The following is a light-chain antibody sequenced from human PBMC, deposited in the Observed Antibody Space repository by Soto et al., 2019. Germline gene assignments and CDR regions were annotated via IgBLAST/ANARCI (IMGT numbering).Light chain of an antibody. J-gene: IGLJ1*01. V-gene: IGLV2-14*01. CDR2: EVS. CDR3: SSYTTRLSLYV. Sequence: QSVLTQPASVSGSPGQSISISCTGTSSDVGGFNYVSWYQQRPGKVPKLIIYEVSNRPSGISYRFSGSKSGNTASLTISGLQAEDEADYYCSSYTTRLSLYVFGTGTKVTVL. CDR1: SSDVGGFNY.